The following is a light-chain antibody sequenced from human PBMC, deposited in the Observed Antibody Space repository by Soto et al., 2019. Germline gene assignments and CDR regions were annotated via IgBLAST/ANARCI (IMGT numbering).Light chain of an antibody. CDR1: SSDVGGYNY. J-gene: IGLJ1*01. V-gene: IGLV2-8*01. CDR3: SSYAGSNNFGYV. Sequence: QSVPTQPPSASGSPGQSVTISCTGTSSDVGGYNYVSWYQQHPGKAPKLMIYEVSKRPSGVPDRFSGSKSGNTASLTVSGLQAEDEADYYCSSYAGSNNFGYVFGTGTKVTVL. CDR2: EVS.